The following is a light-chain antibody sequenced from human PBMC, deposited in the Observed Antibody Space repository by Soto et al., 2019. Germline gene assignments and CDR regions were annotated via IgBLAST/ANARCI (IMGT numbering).Light chain of an antibody. J-gene: IGKJ4*01. V-gene: IGKV4-1*01. CDR2: WAS. CDR3: QQYYSTPLT. CDR1: QSVLYSSINKNY. Sequence: DIVMTQSPDSLAVSLGERATINCKSSQSVLYSSINKNYLAWYQQKPGQPPKLLIYWASTRESGVPDRFSGSGSGTDFTLTSSSLQAEDVAVYYCQQYYSTPLTFGGGTKVEIK.